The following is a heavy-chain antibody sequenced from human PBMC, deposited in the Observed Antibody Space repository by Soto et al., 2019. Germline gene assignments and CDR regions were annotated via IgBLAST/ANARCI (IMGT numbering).Heavy chain of an antibody. CDR3: ARVVGALGHWFDP. J-gene: IGHJ5*02. CDR2: ISAYNGNT. Sequence: ASVKVSLQASGYTLSRNGIRWGGQAPGQGLEWMGRISAYNGNTNYAQKLQGRVTMTTDTSTSTAYMELRSLRSDDTAVYYCARVVGALGHWFDPWGQGTLVTVSS. D-gene: IGHD1-26*01. V-gene: IGHV1-18*01. CDR1: GYTLSRNG.